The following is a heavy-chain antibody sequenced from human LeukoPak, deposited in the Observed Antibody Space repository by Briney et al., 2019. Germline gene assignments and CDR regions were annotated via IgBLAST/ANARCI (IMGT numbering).Heavy chain of an antibody. CDR2: ISSSSDSI. V-gene: IGHV3-21*01. CDR1: GFTFSSFS. CDR3: ARDTTYCGGGCYSLTDY. D-gene: IGHD2-21*02. Sequence: GGSLRLSCAASGFTFSSFSMNWVRQAPGKGLEWVSSISSSSDSIYYAVSLKGRFTISRDNAKNSLYLQMDSLRAEDTAVYYCARDTTYCGGGCYSLTDYWRQGTLVSVSS. J-gene: IGHJ4*02.